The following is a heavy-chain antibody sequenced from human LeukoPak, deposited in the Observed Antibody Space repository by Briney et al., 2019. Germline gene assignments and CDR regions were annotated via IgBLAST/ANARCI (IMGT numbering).Heavy chain of an antibody. CDR1: GYSFSRYW. CDR3: ARRLRFAEGAYFDS. J-gene: IGHJ4*02. CDR2: THPGDSDT. Sequence: GESLKISCKASGYSFSRYWIGWVRQMPGKGLEWMGITHPGDSDTAYSPSLQGQVTISADKSISTAYLQWSSLKASDTGIYYCARRLRFAEGAYFDSWGQGTLVTVSS. D-gene: IGHD3-16*01. V-gene: IGHV5-51*01.